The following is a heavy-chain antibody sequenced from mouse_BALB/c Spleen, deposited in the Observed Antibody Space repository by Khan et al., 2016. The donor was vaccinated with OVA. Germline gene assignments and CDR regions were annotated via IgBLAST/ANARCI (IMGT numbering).Heavy chain of an antibody. V-gene: IGHV3-2*02. J-gene: IGHJ4*01. Sequence: EVQLQESGPGLVKPSQSLSLTCTVTGYSITNDYAWNWIRQFPGNKLEWMGYISYSGSTRYNPSLKSRIPITRDTSKNQFFLQLNSVTTEDTATYYCARSLYYGNSYAMDYWGQGTSVTVSS. CDR2: ISYSGST. D-gene: IGHD2-1*01. CDR1: GYSITNDYA. CDR3: ARSLYYGNSYAMDY.